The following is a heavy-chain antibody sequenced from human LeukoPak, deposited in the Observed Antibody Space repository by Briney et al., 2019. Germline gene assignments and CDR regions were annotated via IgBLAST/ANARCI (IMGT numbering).Heavy chain of an antibody. V-gene: IGHV3-72*01. CDR2: SEDKANSYTT. J-gene: IGHJ3*02. D-gene: IGHD3-10*01. CDR1: GFGFSDHY. Sequence: PGGSLRLSCAASGFGFSDHYMGWVRQAPGKGLEWVGRSEDKANSYTTEYAASVKGRFSISRDDSKNSLYPQMNSLKTEDTAVYYCTRGKSVSGGASDIWGQGTMVTVSS. CDR3: TRGKSVSGGASDI.